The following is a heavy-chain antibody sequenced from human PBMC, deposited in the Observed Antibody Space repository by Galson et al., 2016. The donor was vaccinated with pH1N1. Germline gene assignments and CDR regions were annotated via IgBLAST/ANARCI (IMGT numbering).Heavy chain of an antibody. CDR1: GYTLIESA. CDR3: ATPQPPYGLDFDALDS. V-gene: IGHV1-24*01. D-gene: IGHD3/OR15-3a*01. Sequence: SVKVSCKVSGYTLIESAIHWVRQAPGKGLEWMGGFDPEERETIYAQKFQGRVNMTEDTSTDTAYMELSGLTSEDTAVYYCATPQPPYGLDFDALDSWVQGTMVTVSS. J-gene: IGHJ3*02. CDR2: FDPEERET.